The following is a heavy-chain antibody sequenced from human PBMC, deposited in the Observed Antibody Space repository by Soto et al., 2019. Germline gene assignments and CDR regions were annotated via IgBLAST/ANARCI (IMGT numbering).Heavy chain of an antibody. Sequence: GGSLRLSCAASGFTFSSYAMSWVRQAPGKGLEWVSAISGSGGSTYYADSVKGRFTISRDNSKNTLYQQMNSLRAEDTAVFYCANAGGSYRSYYYYYYMDVWGKGTTVTVSS. V-gene: IGHV3-23*01. D-gene: IGHD3-16*02. CDR1: GFTFSSYA. CDR3: ANAGGSYRSYYYYYYMDV. CDR2: ISGSGGST. J-gene: IGHJ6*03.